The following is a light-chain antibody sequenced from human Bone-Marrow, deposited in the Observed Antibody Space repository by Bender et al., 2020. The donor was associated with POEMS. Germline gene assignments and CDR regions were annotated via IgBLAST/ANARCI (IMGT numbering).Light chain of an antibody. CDR3: CSFAGSYINYV. Sequence: QSALTQSASVSGSPGQSVTISCTGTSSDVGASDYVSWYQQHPGKVPKVMIYEVTNRPSGVSNRFSGSKSGNTASLTISGLQAEDEADYYCCSFAGSYINYVFGAGTQVTVL. CDR1: SSDVGASDY. CDR2: EVT. J-gene: IGLJ1*01. V-gene: IGLV2-14*01.